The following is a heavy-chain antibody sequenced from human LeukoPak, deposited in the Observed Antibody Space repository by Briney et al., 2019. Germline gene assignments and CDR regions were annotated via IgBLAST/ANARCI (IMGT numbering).Heavy chain of an antibody. CDR1: GFTFSSYE. CDR3: AKDRVQYSYSGGFDY. D-gene: IGHD2-15*01. V-gene: IGHV3-48*03. Sequence: GGSLRLSCAASGFTFSSYEMNWVRQAPGKGLEWVSYISSSGSTIYNADSLKGRFTISRDNAKNSLYLQMNSLRAEDTAVYYCAKDRVQYSYSGGFDYWGQGTLVTVSS. J-gene: IGHJ4*02. CDR2: ISSSGSTI.